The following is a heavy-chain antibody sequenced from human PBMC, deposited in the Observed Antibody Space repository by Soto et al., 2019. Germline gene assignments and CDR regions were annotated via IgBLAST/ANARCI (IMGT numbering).Heavy chain of an antibody. V-gene: IGHV4-4*07. CDR3: AREGASGFGMDV. CDR1: GGSIRSYY. D-gene: IGHD1-26*01. J-gene: IGHJ6*02. Sequence: QVQLQESGPGLVKPSETLSLTCNVSGGSIRSYYWSWVRQPAGKPLEWIGRIYTSGSTNYNPPHKSRVSMSVDTSKNQCSLEVTSVTAADTAVYYCAREGASGFGMDVWGLGTTVTVSS. CDR2: IYTSGST.